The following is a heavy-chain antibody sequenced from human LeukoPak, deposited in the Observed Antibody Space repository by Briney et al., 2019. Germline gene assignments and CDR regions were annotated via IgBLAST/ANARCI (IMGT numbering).Heavy chain of an antibody. CDR3: AMLTYSSSWDDAFGI. Sequence: ASVKVSCKASGYTFTGYYMHWVRQAPGQGLEWMGWINPNSGGTNYAQKFQGRVTMTRDTSISTAYMELSRLRSDDTAVYYCAMLTYSSSWDDAFGIWGQGTMVTVSS. CDR2: INPNSGGT. J-gene: IGHJ3*02. V-gene: IGHV1-2*02. D-gene: IGHD6-13*01. CDR1: GYTFTGYY.